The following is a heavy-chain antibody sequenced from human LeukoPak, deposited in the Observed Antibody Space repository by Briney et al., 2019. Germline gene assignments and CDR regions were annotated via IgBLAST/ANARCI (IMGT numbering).Heavy chain of an antibody. V-gene: IGHV3-23*01. Sequence: PGGSLRLSCAASGFTFSHYSMNWVRQAPGKGLEWVSAISGSGGSTYYADSVKGRFTISRDNSKNTLYLQMNSLRAEDTAVYFCARATRGYSYASDYWGQGTLVTVSS. J-gene: IGHJ4*02. CDR3: ARATRGYSYASDY. CDR2: ISGSGGST. D-gene: IGHD5-18*01. CDR1: GFTFSHYS.